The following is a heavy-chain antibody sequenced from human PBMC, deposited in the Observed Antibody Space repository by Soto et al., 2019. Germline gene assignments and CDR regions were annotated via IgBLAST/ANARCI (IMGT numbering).Heavy chain of an antibody. D-gene: IGHD3-10*01. V-gene: IGHV5-51*01. CDR3: PRPPHFLWFAALNSRAYYFDF. CDR2: IYPGDSDT. J-gene: IGHJ4*02. CDR1: GYSFSTYW. Sequence: PGESLKISCTGSGYSFSTYWSAWVRQMAGKGLEWMGIIYPGDSDTRDSPSFQGQVTISADTSSKTAYLQWSSMKASDTAIYYSPRPPHFLWFAALNSRAYYFDFWGPGTLVTVSS.